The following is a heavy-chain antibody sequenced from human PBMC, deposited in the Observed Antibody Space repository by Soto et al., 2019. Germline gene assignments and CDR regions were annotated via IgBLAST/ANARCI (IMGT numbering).Heavy chain of an antibody. V-gene: IGHV6-1*01. D-gene: IGHD6-19*01. CDR1: GDSVSSKTAP. CDR2: TYYRSKWYN. Sequence: QVQLQQSGPGLVKPSQTLSLICAISGDSVSSKTAPWNWIRQSPSTGLEWLGRTYYRSKWYNDSAVSVKSRVVITPATSKNQLSLQLNSVTPEDAAVYFCAREGSGFHWYFDLWGRGTLVTVSS. CDR3: AREGSGFHWYFDL. J-gene: IGHJ2*01.